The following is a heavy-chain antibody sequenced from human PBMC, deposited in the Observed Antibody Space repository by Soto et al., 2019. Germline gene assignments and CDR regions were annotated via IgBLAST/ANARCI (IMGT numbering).Heavy chain of an antibody. CDR2: INQDGSER. J-gene: IGHJ4*02. CDR1: GFTFSTYW. V-gene: IGHV3-7*01. CDR3: VFGGNLFCF. D-gene: IGHD3-16*01. Sequence: EVQLVESGGGLVQPGGSLRLPCAASGFTFSTYWMTWVRQPPGKGVEWVASINQDGSERYYVDSVRGRFTISRDNGQNSLFSEMNSPRGEGPGVDYLVFGGNLFCFRGQGNPGTV.